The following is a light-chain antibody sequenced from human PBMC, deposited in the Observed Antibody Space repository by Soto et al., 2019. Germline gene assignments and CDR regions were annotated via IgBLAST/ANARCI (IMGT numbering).Light chain of an antibody. CDR3: QQRSNWPT. Sequence: EIVLTQSPATLSLSPGERATLSCRASQSVSSYLAWYQQKPGQAPRLLIYDASNRATGIPARFSGSGSGTDFTLTISSPEPEDFAAYYCQQRSNWPTFGPGTKVDIK. CDR2: DAS. V-gene: IGKV3-11*01. CDR1: QSVSSY. J-gene: IGKJ3*01.